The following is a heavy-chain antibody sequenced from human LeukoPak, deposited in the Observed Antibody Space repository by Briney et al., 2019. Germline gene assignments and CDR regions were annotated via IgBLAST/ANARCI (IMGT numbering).Heavy chain of an antibody. V-gene: IGHV3-7*01. Sequence: GGSLRLSCAASGFTLSSYWMSWVRRAPGKGLEWVANIKQDGSDKYYVDSVKGRFTISRDNAKNSLYLQMNSLRAEDTAVYYCAKEKTTGTYYVDYWGQGTLVTVSS. J-gene: IGHJ4*02. CDR3: AKEKTTGTYYVDY. CDR1: GFTLSSYW. CDR2: IKQDGSDK. D-gene: IGHD1-7*01.